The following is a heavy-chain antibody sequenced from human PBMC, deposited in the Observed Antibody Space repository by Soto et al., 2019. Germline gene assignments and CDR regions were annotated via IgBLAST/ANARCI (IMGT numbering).Heavy chain of an antibody. CDR2: ISYDGSNK. Sequence: GGSLRLSCAASGFTFSSYAVHWVRQAPGKGLEWVAVISYDGSNKYYADSVKGRFTISRDNSKNTLYLQMNSLRAEDTAVYYCARDRSLRYFDWLSAPKDYYYYGMDVWGQGTTVTVSS. V-gene: IGHV3-30-3*01. D-gene: IGHD3-9*01. J-gene: IGHJ6*02. CDR3: ARDRSLRYFDWLSAPKDYYYYGMDV. CDR1: GFTFSSYA.